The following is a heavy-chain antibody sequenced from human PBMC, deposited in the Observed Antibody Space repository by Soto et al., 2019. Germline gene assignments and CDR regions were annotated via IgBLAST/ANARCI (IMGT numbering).Heavy chain of an antibody. CDR2: IYYSGST. D-gene: IGHD5-18*01. CDR3: ARDRLMATAGTARHYFGLDV. CDR1: GGSIRSGGYY. V-gene: IGHV4-31*03. J-gene: IGHJ6*02. Sequence: SETLSLTCTVSGGSIRSGGYYWSWVRQSPRRGLEWIGNIYYSGSTYYNPSLKSRLTISVDTSKNQFSLNLSSVTAADTAVYYCARDRLMATAGTARHYFGLDVWGQGTTVTSP.